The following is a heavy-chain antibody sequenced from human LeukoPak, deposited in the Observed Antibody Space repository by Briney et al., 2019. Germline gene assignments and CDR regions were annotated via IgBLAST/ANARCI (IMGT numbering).Heavy chain of an antibody. V-gene: IGHV3-66*01. J-gene: IGHJ4*02. Sequence: GGSLRLSCAASEFSVSSNYMSWVRQAPGKGLEWVSLIYSGGSTFYADSVKGRFTISRGNSKNTLYLQMNSLRAEDTAVYYCTRALYYFDYWGQGTLVTVSS. CDR1: EFSVSSNY. CDR2: IYSGGST. CDR3: TRALYYFDY.